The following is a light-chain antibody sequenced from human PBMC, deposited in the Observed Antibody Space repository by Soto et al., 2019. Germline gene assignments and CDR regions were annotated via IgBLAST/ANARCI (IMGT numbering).Light chain of an antibody. V-gene: IGKV3-20*01. CDR2: GAS. Sequence: EIVLTQSPGILSVSPGDRATLSCRASQTIANNYLAWYHQRPGLPPRLLIYGASSRATGVPDRISDSGSGSDFTLIITRLEAEDFGVYYCQQYGTSPQFGPGTK. CDR3: QQYGTSPQ. CDR1: QTIANNY. J-gene: IGKJ3*01.